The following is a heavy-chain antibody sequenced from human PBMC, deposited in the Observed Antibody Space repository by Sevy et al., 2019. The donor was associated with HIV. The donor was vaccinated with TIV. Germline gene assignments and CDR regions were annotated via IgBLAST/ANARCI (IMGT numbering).Heavy chain of an antibody. V-gene: IGHV4-59*01. CDR2: IYYSGST. J-gene: IGHJ6*02. Sequence: SETLSLTCTVSGGSISSFYWSWIRQPPGKGLEWIGYIYYSGSTNYKPSLESRVSISVDTSKNQFSLNLSSVTAADTAGYYCARAGGAKDYGMDVWGQGTTVTVSS. CDR1: GGSISSFY. D-gene: IGHD3-10*01. CDR3: ARAGGAKDYGMDV.